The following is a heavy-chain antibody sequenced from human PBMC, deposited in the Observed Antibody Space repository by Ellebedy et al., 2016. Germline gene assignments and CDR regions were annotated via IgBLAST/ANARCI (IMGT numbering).Heavy chain of an antibody. CDR1: GDSFTNYW. D-gene: IGHD2-15*01. CDR2: IYLGDSDT. J-gene: IGHJ4*02. V-gene: IGHV5-51*01. CDR3: ARGRGRYLYYFDY. Sequence: GESLKISXKGSGDSFTNYWIDWVRQMPGKGLEWMGIIYLGDSDTRYSPSFQGQVTISADKSISTAYLQWSSLKASDTAMYYCARGRGRYLYYFDYWGQGTLVTVSS.